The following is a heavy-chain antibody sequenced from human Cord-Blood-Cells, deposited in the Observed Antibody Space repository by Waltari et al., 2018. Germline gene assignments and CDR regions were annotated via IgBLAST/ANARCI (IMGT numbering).Heavy chain of an antibody. J-gene: IGHJ3*02. CDR3: AREGYCSSTSCYDAFDI. CDR2: INPNSGGT. D-gene: IGHD2-2*01. V-gene: IGHV1-2*02. CDR1: GYTFTGYY. Sequence: QLQLVQSGAEVKKPGASVKVSCKAPGYTFTGYYMHWVRQAPGEGLEWMGWINPNSGGTNYAQKFQGRVTMTRDTSISTAYMELSRLRSDDTAVYYCAREGYCSSTSCYDAFDIWGQGTMVTVSS.